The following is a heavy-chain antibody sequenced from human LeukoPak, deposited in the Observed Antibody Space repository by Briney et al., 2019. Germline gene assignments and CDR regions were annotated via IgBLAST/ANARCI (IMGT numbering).Heavy chain of an antibody. D-gene: IGHD6-25*01. CDR3: ARDPASAYYFDY. J-gene: IGHJ4*02. CDR1: GFTFSSYA. CDR2: TSYDGSNK. V-gene: IGHV3-30-3*01. Sequence: GRSLRLSCAASGFTFSSYAMHWVRQAPGKGLEWVAVTSYDGSNKYYADSVKGRFTISRDNSKNTLYLQMNSLRAEDTAVYYCARDPASAYYFDYWGQGTLVTVSS.